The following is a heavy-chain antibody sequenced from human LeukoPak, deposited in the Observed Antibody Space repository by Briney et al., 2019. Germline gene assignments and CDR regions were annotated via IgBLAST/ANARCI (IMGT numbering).Heavy chain of an antibody. CDR3: ASMAYCSRTTCPADY. Sequence: PSEPLSLTCTVSGGSINSYYWNWIRQPPGQGLEWIGFIYSSGDTNYNPSLKSRVAISVDTSKNHFSLRLSSVTAADTAVYYCASMAYCSRTTCPADYWGQGTLVTVSS. V-gene: IGHV4-59*01. CDR2: IYSSGDT. D-gene: IGHD2-2*01. CDR1: GGSINSYY. J-gene: IGHJ4*02.